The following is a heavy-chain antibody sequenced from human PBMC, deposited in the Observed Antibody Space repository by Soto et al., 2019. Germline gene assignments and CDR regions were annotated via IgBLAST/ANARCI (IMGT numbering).Heavy chain of an antibody. D-gene: IGHD4-17*01. CDR3: ARDSQYGDGYNRGSFDD. J-gene: IGHJ4*02. Sequence: QVQLVQSGAEVKKPGSSVKVSCKASGGTFSSYAISWVRQAPGQGIEWMGGIIPIFGTANYAEKFQGSVTITADESTSTAYMELSSLRSEDTAVYSCARDSQYGDGYNRGSFDDWGQGTLVTVSS. CDR1: GGTFSSYA. CDR2: IIPIFGTA. V-gene: IGHV1-69*12.